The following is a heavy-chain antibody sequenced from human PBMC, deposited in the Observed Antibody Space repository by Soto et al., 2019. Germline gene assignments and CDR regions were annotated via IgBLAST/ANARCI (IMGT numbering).Heavy chain of an antibody. J-gene: IGHJ6*02. CDR2: IYPGDSDT. Sequence: GEALKLSCKGSVYSFTSYWIGWVRQMPGKGLEWMGIIYPGDSDTRYSPSFQGQVTISADKSISTAYLQWSSLKASDTAMYYCARHPLIGGRGYYYGMDVWGQGTTVP. V-gene: IGHV5-51*01. CDR3: ARHPLIGGRGYYYGMDV. D-gene: IGHD3-22*01. CDR1: VYSFTSYW.